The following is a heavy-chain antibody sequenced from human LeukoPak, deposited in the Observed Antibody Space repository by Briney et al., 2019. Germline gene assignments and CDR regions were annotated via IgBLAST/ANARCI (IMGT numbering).Heavy chain of an antibody. CDR3: ARSGGSGSYYARYYYYYMDV. D-gene: IGHD3-10*01. CDR2: INTNTGNP. V-gene: IGHV7-4-1*02. J-gene: IGHJ6*03. Sequence: WASVKVSCKASGYTFTNYAMNWVRQAPGQGLEWMGWINTNTGNPTYAQGVTGRFVFSLDTSVSTAYLQISSLKAEDTAVYYCARSGGSGSYYARYYYYYMDVWGKGTTVTVSS. CDR1: GYTFTNYA.